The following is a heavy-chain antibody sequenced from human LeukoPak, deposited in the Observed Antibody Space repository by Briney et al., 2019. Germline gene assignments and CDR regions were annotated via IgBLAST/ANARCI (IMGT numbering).Heavy chain of an antibody. CDR1: GGSFSGYY. CDR2: INHSGST. V-gene: IGHV4-34*01. CDR3: ARMRGSWGGDY. D-gene: IGHD1-26*01. J-gene: IGHJ4*02. Sequence: SETLSLTCGVCGGSFSGYYWTWIRQPSGKGPEWIGEINHSGSTTYNPSLKSRVTISLDTSKNQFSLRLSSVTAADTAVYYCARMRGSWGGDYWGQGTLVTVSS.